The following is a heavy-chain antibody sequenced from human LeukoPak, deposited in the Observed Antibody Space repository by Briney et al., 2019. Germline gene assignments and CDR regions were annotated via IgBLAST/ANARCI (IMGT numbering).Heavy chain of an antibody. CDR3: ARGKRDSSGLYYYYGMDV. V-gene: IGHV3-9*01. CDR2: ISWDSKNI. D-gene: IGHD6-19*01. J-gene: IGHJ6*02. Sequence: ARSLRLSCAASGFTFDDYAMFWVRQAPGKGLEWVSGISWDSKNIGYAASVKGRFTISRDNGKNSLYLQMNSLRGEDTAFYYCARGKRDSSGLYYYYGMDVWGQGTTVTVSS. CDR1: GFTFDDYA.